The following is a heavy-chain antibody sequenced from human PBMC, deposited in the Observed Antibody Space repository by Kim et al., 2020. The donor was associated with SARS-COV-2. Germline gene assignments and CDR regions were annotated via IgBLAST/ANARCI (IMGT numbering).Heavy chain of an antibody. CDR1: GDSVSNNSVS. V-gene: IGHV6-1*01. Sequence: SQTLSLTCAISGDSVSNNSVSWNWIRQSPSRGLEWLGRTYYRSKWHNDYAVSVKSRITINPDTSKNQFSLELNSVTPEDTAVYYCARDLPLAVAGYIDFWGQGTLVTVSS. CDR2: TYYRSKWHN. J-gene: IGHJ4*02. CDR3: ARDLPLAVAGYIDF. D-gene: IGHD6-19*01.